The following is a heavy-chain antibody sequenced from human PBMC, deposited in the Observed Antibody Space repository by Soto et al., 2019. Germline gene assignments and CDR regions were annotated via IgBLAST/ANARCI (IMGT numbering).Heavy chain of an antibody. CDR1: GFTFGSYG. V-gene: IGHV3-30*18. D-gene: IGHD3-10*01. CDR2: ISYDGSNK. J-gene: IGHJ4*02. Sequence: GGSLRLSCAASGFTFGSYGMHWVRQAPGKGLEWVAVISYDGSNKYYADSVKGRFTISRDNSKNTLYLQMNSLRAEDTAVYYCAKGSYYYGSGSYFDYWGQGTLVTVSS. CDR3: AKGSYYYGSGSYFDY.